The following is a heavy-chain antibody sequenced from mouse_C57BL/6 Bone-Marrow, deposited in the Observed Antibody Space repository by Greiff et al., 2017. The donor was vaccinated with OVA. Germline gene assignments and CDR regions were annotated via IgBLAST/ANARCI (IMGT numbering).Heavy chain of an antibody. J-gene: IGHJ3*01. CDR1: GYTFTTYP. CDR2: FHPYNDDT. Sequence: VQLQESGAELVKPGASVKMSCKASGYTFTTYPIEWMKQNHGKSLEWIGNFHPYNDDTKYNEKFKGKATLTVAKSSSTVYLELSRLTSDDSAVYYCARPGDYDGDGFAYWGQGTLVTVSA. V-gene: IGHV1-47*01. CDR3: ARPGDYDGDGFAY. D-gene: IGHD2-4*01.